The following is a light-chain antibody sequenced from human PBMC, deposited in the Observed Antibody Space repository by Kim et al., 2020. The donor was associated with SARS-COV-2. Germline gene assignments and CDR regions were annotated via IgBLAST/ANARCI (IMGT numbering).Light chain of an antibody. CDR1: SLRSYY. CDR3: ISRDTNDNVV. J-gene: IGLJ2*01. Sequence: SSELTQDPAVSVALGQTVRITCQGDSLRSYYATWYRQKPGKAPIILLYAKKNRPSGIPDRFSGSSSGNKASLTIPGAQGEDEADYYCISRDTNDNVVFGGGTSLTVL. V-gene: IGLV3-19*01. CDR2: AKK.